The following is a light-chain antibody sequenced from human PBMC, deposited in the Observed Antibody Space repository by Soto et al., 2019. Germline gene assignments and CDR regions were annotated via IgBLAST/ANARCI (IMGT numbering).Light chain of an antibody. Sequence: DIVMTQSPDSLAVSLGERATINCKSSQSVLDSSTNRNYFTWYQQKPGQPPKLLILWASARESGVPDRFSGSGSGTDFTLTISSLQAEDVAVYYCQQYYRTPHTFGQGTKLEIK. V-gene: IGKV4-1*01. CDR3: QQYYRTPHT. CDR2: WAS. J-gene: IGKJ2*01. CDR1: QSVLDSSTNRNY.